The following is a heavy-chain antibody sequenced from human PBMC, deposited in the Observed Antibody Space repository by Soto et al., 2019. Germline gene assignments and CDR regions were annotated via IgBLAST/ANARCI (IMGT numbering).Heavy chain of an antibody. CDR1: GGSINSGGYY. J-gene: IGHJ6*02. Sequence: QVQLQESGPGLVKPSQTLSLICTVSGGSINSGGYYWSWIRQLPGKALEWIGSIYYTGSTYYTPSLMSRITISVDMSATQFSLKPSSVTAADTAIYFCARVFKTISSYYGMDVWGPGTAVGVPS. V-gene: IGHV4-31*03. D-gene: IGHD6-6*01. CDR3: ARVFKTISSYYGMDV. CDR2: IYYTGST.